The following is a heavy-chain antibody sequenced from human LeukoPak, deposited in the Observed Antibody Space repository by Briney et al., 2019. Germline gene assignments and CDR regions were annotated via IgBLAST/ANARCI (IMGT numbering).Heavy chain of an antibody. J-gene: IGHJ4*02. CDR3: TRDPLRYLRVGRYDY. V-gene: IGHV3-21*01. Sequence: PGGSLRLSCAASGFTFSTSAMNWVRQVPGKGLEWVSSIDYDSSHIYYAASVRGRFTISRDNARDSVYLQMDSLRVEGTAVYYCTRDPLRYLRVGRYDYWGQGTLVAVSS. CDR1: GFTFSTSA. D-gene: IGHD3-9*01. CDR2: IDYDSSHI.